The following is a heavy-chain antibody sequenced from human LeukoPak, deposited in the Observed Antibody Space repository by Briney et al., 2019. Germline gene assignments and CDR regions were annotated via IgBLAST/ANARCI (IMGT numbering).Heavy chain of an antibody. D-gene: IGHD1-1*01. CDR1: GFTFSSYS. V-gene: IGHV3-23*01. J-gene: IGHJ4*02. CDR3: ARGRWGENWNYVDY. Sequence: PGGSLRLSCAASGFTFSSYSMNWVRQAPGKGLEWVSAISGSGGSTYYADSVKGRFTISRDNSKNTLYVQMNSLRAEDTAVYYCARGRWGENWNYVDYWGQGSLVTVSS. CDR2: ISGSGGST.